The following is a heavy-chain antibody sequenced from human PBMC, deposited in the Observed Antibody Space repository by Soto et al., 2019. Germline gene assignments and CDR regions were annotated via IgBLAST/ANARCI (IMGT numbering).Heavy chain of an antibody. V-gene: IGHV3-30*18. CDR1: GFTIRNYA. CDR2: ISYDGSNK. J-gene: IGHJ6*02. Sequence: QVQLVESGGGVVQPGRSLRLSCAASGFTIRNYAIHWVRQAPGKGLEWVAVISYDGSNKYHADPVKGRFTISRDNSKNTLDLQMNSLRVEDTAVYYCAKDLVVVVPANITYAYGMDVWGQGTTVTVSS. CDR3: AKDLVVVVPANITYAYGMDV. D-gene: IGHD2-2*01.